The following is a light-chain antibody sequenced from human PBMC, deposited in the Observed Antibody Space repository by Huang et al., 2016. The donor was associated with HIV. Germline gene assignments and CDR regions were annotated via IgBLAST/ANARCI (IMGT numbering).Light chain of an antibody. Sequence: EVVMTQSPATLSVSPRERVTLSCRASQNVNTNLAWYQKRPGQTPRLLIYGSSTRATGIPARFSGSGSGTEFTLTISSLQSEDFAVYYCQQYNNWLLTFGGGTRVDIE. CDR1: QNVNTN. CDR3: QQYNNWLLT. V-gene: IGKV3-15*01. CDR2: GSS. J-gene: IGKJ4*01.